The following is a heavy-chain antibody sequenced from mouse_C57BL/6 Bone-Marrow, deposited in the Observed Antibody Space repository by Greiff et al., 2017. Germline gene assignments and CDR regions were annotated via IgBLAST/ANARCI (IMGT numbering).Heavy chain of an antibody. CDR3: ARRGIDYYGSSYVNY. Sequence: VQLQQSDAELVKPGASVKISCKVSGYTFTDHTIHWMKQRPEQGLEWIGYIYPRDGSTKYNEKFKGKATLTADKSSSTAYMQLNSLTSEDSAVYCCARRGIDYYGSSYVNYWGQGTSVTVSS. J-gene: IGHJ4*01. CDR1: GYTFTDHT. D-gene: IGHD1-1*01. CDR2: IYPRDGST. V-gene: IGHV1-78*01.